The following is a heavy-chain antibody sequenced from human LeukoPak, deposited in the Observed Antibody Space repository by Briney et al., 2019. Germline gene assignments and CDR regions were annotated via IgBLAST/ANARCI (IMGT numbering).Heavy chain of an antibody. CDR3: AKDNNGAAAGIIPGAFDI. CDR1: GFSFRSYG. D-gene: IGHD6-13*01. CDR2: ISYDGSNK. Sequence: GGSLRLSCAASGFSFRSYGMHWVRQAPGKGLEWVAVISYDGSNKYYADSVKGRFTISRDNSKNTLFLQMNSLRGEDTAVYYCAKDNNGAAAGIIPGAFDIWGQGTMVTVSS. J-gene: IGHJ3*02. V-gene: IGHV3-30*18.